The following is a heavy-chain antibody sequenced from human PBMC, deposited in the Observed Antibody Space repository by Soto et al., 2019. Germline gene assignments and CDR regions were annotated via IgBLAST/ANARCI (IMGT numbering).Heavy chain of an antibody. D-gene: IGHD2-15*01. CDR2: ISSSSSYI. J-gene: IGHJ6*02. CDR3: ARASGYCSGGSCYDEDYYYGMDV. V-gene: IGHV3-21*01. Sequence: KPGGSLRLSCAASGFTFSSYSTNWVRQAPGKGLEWVSSISSSSSYIYYAGSVKGRFTISRDNAKNSLYLQMNSLRAEDTAVYYCARASGYCSGGSCYDEDYYYGMDVWGQGTTVTVSS. CDR1: GFTFSSYS.